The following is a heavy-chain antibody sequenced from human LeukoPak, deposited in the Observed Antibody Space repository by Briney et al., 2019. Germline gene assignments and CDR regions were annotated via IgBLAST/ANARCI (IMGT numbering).Heavy chain of an antibody. Sequence: ASVKVSCKASGYTFTSYGISWVRQAPGQGLEWMGWISAYNGNTNYAQKFQGRVTMTGNTSISTAYMELSSLRSEDTAVYYCARGPNPYSTWGQGTLVTVSS. CDR1: GYTFTSYG. CDR2: ISAYNGNT. V-gene: IGHV1-18*01. D-gene: IGHD2-15*01. CDR3: ARGPNPYST. J-gene: IGHJ5*02.